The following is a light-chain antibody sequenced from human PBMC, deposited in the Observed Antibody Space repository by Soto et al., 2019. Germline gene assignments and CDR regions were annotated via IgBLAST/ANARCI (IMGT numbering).Light chain of an antibody. CDR2: TAS. CDR1: QGISSY. V-gene: IGKV1-39*01. J-gene: IGKJ5*01. Sequence: IPFTHSPSSLSASVLYRVTITCWASQGISSYLAWYQQKPGKAPKLLIYTASTLQSGVPSRFSGSGSGTDFTLTISSLQPEDFATYYCQQSYSTPLTFGGGTRLEI. CDR3: QQSYSTPLT.